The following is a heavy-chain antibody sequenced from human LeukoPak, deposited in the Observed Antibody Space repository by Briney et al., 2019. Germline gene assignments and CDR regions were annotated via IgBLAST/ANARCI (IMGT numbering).Heavy chain of an antibody. CDR3: TRDHCRGDNCPSFDY. Sequence: GASVKVSCKPSGYTPTSFGISWVRQAPGQGLEWMGWIGAYNGDTNYAQKFQGRVTMTTDTSTSTAYMDLRSLRSDDTAVYYCTRDHCRGDNCPSFDYWGQGTLVTVSS. D-gene: IGHD2-15*01. CDR2: IGAYNGDT. V-gene: IGHV1-18*04. CDR1: GYTPTSFG. J-gene: IGHJ4*02.